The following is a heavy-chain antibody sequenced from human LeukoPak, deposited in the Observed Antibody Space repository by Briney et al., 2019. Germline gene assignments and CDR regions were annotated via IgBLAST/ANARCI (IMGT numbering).Heavy chain of an antibody. CDR2: MNPNSGNT. V-gene: IGHV1-8*01. CDR3: ARLGGSYYFGLLPMDV. CDR1: GYTFTSYD. D-gene: IGHD1-26*01. J-gene: IGHJ6*03. Sequence: GASVKVSCKASGYTFTSYDINWVRQATGQGLEWMGWMNPNSGNTGYAQKFQGRVTMTRNTSISTAYMELSSLRSEDTAVYYCARLGGSYYFGLLPMDVWGKGTTVTISS.